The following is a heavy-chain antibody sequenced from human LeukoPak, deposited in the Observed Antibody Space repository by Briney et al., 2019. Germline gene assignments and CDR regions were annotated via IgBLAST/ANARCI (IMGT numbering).Heavy chain of an antibody. CDR3: ARGLVDYELPKGYIDY. CDR2: LSYDGSA. J-gene: IGHJ4*02. CDR1: GAPITSKAYF. D-gene: IGHD3-22*01. Sequence: PSETLSLTCTVSGAPITSKAYFWGWIRRPPGKGLEWVGTLSYDGSAYYNTSLRSRVTISVDTSKSQFSLKVTSVTAADTAVYFCARGLVDYELPKGYIDYWGRGTLVTVSS. V-gene: IGHV4-39*07.